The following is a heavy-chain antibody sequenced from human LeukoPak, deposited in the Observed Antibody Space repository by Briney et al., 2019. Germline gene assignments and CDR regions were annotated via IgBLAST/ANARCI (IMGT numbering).Heavy chain of an antibody. Sequence: SVKVSCKASGGNFSSYAFSWVRQAPGQGREWMGGIIPIFGTANYAQKFQDRVTITADESTSTAYMELSSLRSEDTAVYYCARENRQKEYSSSSGGYYYYMDVWGKGTTVAVSS. D-gene: IGHD6-6*01. J-gene: IGHJ6*03. CDR2: IIPIFGTA. CDR1: GGNFSSYA. V-gene: IGHV1-69*13. CDR3: ARENRQKEYSSSSGGYYYYMDV.